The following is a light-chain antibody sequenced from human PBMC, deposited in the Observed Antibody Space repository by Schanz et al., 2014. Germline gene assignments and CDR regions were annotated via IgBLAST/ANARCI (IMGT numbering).Light chain of an antibody. CDR2: DVS. CDR1: SSDVGGYNY. J-gene: IGLJ2*01. Sequence: QSALTQPASVSGSPGQSITISCTGTSSDVGGYNYVTWYQQHPGKAPKFVIYDVSNRPSGLPDRFSGSKSGNTASLTISGLQAEDEADYYCCSYAGTYSVVFGGGTKLTVL. V-gene: IGLV2-11*01. CDR3: CSYAGTYSVV.